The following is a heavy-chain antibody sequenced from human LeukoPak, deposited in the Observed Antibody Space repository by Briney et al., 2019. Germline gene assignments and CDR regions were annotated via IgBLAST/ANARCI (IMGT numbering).Heavy chain of an antibody. CDR1: GGTFSSYA. CDR2: IIPIFGTA. CDR3: ARDLGSSSPGDY. Sequence: SVKVSCKASGGTFSSYANSWVRQAPGQGLEWMGGIIPIFGTANYAQKFQGRVTITADESTSTAYMELSSLRSEDTAVYYCARDLGSSSPGDYWGQGTLVTVSS. D-gene: IGHD6-6*01. V-gene: IGHV1-69*13. J-gene: IGHJ4*02.